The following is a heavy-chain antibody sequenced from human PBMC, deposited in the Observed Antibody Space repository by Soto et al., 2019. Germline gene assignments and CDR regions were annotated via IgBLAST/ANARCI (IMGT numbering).Heavy chain of an antibody. CDR3: ARTVSSSKGMDV. V-gene: IGHV4-31*03. Sequence: SETLSRTCTVSGGSISSGGYYLSWIRQHPGKGLEWIGYIYYSGSTYYNPSLKSRVTISVDTSKNQFSLKLSSVTAADTAVYYCARTVSSSKGMDVWGQGTTVTVSS. J-gene: IGHJ6*02. CDR1: GGSISSGGYY. D-gene: IGHD6-6*01. CDR2: IYYSGST.